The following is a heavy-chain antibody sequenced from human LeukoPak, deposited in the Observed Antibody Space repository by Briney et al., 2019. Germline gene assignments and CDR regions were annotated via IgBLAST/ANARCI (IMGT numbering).Heavy chain of an antibody. CDR2: IYHSGST. CDR1: GGSISSYY. J-gene: IGHJ4*02. Sequence: SETLSLTCTVSGGSISSYYWSWIRQPPGKGLEWIGSIYHSGSTYYNPSLRSRVTISVDTSKNQFSLKLSSVTAADTAVYYCARGRGGLSRPGASDYWGQGTLVTVSS. V-gene: IGHV4-59*12. D-gene: IGHD3-10*01. CDR3: ARGRGGLSRPGASDY.